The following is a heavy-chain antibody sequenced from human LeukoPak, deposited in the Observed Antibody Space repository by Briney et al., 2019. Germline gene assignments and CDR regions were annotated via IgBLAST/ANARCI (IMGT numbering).Heavy chain of an antibody. CDR1: GASYNAYY. V-gene: IGHV4-34*01. CDR3: AVGITILGVAASFDS. CDR2: IDHRGTA. D-gene: IGHD3-3*01. Sequence: SETMSLTCAVYGASYNAYYWSWIRQPPGKGLEWIGDIDHRGTATYNPSLKSRLSISADASKNQFSLKLNAVTDADTAVYYCAVGITILGVAASFDSWGQGNLVIVSS. J-gene: IGHJ4*02.